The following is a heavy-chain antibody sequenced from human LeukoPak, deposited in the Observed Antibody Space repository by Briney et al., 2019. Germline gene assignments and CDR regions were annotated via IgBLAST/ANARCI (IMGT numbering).Heavy chain of an antibody. V-gene: IGHV4-59*01. CDR3: ARGTTYRNWFDP. J-gene: IGHJ5*02. CDR2: IYDSGST. Sequence: SETLSLTCTVSGGSISSYYWSWIRQPPGKGLEWIGYIYDSGSTNYNPSLKSRVTISVDTSKNQFSLKLSSVTAADTAVYYCARGTTYRNWFDPWGQGTLVTVSS. CDR1: GGSISSYY. D-gene: IGHD1-1*01.